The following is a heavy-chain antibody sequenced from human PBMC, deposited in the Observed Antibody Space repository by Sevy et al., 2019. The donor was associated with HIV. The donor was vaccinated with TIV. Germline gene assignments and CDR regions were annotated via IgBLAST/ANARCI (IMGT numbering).Heavy chain of an antibody. CDR3: SRWGSDYIRDY. CDR2: IRNAPYGEAT. D-gene: IGHD4-17*01. CDR1: GFTFRAYA. J-gene: IGHJ4*02. Sequence: GGCLRLSCSTSGFTFRAYAISWVRQAPGKGLEWVGLIRNAPYGEATEYGASVEGRFFLSRDDSKSVAYLQMNSLYTEDTAVYYCSRWGSDYIRDYWGQGTLVTVSS. V-gene: IGHV3-49*04.